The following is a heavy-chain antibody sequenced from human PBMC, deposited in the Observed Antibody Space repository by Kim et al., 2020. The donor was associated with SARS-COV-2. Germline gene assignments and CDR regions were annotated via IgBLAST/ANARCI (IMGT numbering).Heavy chain of an antibody. Sequence: GGSLRLSCAASGFTFSSYAMHWVRQAPGKGLEWVAVISYDGSNKYYVDSVKGRFTISRDNSKNTLDLQMNSLRAEDTAVYYCAREGASIVGATRNGFDPWGQGTLVTVSS. V-gene: IGHV3-30*04. CDR2: ISYDGSNK. CDR1: GFTFSSYA. D-gene: IGHD1-26*01. CDR3: AREGASIVGATRNGFDP. J-gene: IGHJ5*02.